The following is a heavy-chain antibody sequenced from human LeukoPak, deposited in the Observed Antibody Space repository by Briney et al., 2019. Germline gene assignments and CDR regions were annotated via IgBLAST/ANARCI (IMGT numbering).Heavy chain of an antibody. D-gene: IGHD3-10*01. V-gene: IGHV3-23*01. Sequence: GGSLRLSCAASGFTFSSYAMSWVRQAPGKGLEWVSAISGSGGSTYYADSVKGRFTISRDNSKNTLYLQMNSLRAEDTAVYYCAKGLRPPYGSGSPYFDYWGQGTLVTVSS. J-gene: IGHJ4*02. CDR1: GFTFSSYA. CDR2: ISGSGGST. CDR3: AKGLRPPYGSGSPYFDY.